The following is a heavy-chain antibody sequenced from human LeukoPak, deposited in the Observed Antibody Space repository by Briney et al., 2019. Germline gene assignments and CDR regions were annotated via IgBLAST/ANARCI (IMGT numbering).Heavy chain of an antibody. CDR3: AREGYAFDI. Sequence: ASVKVSCKASGYIFTGYYMHWVRQAPGQGLEWMGRISPHSGGTNYAQKFQGRVTMTRDTSISTAYMELSRLRSDDTAVYYCAREGYAFDIWGQGTMVTVSS. CDR2: ISPHSGGT. CDR1: GYIFTGYY. V-gene: IGHV1-2*06. J-gene: IGHJ3*02.